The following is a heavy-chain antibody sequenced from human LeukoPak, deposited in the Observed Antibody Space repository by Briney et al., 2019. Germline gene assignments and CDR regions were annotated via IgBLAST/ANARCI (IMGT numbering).Heavy chain of an antibody. V-gene: IGHV3-53*01. CDR3: ARGSECSSGVSDY. J-gene: IGHJ4*02. Sequence: GGSLRVSCAVSGFNVSANQMSWIRQAPGRSLEWVGAIYTGGTTYYADSVKGRFTISRDNAKNSLYLQMNSPRAEDTAVYYCARGSECSSGVSDYWGQGTLVTVSS. CDR1: GFNVSANQ. CDR2: IYTGGTT. D-gene: IGHD1-26*01.